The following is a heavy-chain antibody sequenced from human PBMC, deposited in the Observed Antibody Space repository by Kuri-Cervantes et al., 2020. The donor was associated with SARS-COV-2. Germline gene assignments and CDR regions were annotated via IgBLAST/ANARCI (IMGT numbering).Heavy chain of an antibody. J-gene: IGHJ5*02. CDR3: AREGGAKVYYDFWSGMGLFDP. D-gene: IGHD3-3*01. V-gene: IGHV1-2*02. CDR2: INPNSGGT. CDR1: GYTFTGYY. Sequence: ASVKVSCKASGYTFTGYYLHWVRQAPGQGLEWMGWINPNSGGTIYSQKFQGRVTMTRDTSISTAYMELSRLRSDDTAVYYCAREGGAKVYYDFWSGMGLFDPWGQGTLVTVSS.